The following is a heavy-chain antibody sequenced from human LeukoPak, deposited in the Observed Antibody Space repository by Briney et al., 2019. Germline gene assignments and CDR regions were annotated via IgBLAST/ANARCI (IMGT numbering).Heavy chain of an antibody. CDR3: ARDHRQWLVFDY. J-gene: IGHJ4*02. D-gene: IGHD6-19*01. CDR1: GGSFSGYY. CDR2: INHSGST. Sequence: SETLSLTCAVYGGSFSGYYWRWIRQPRGKGLEWIGEINHSGSTNYNPSLKSRVTISVDTSKNQFSLKLSSVTAADTAVYYCARDHRQWLVFDYWGQGTLVTVSS. V-gene: IGHV4-34*01.